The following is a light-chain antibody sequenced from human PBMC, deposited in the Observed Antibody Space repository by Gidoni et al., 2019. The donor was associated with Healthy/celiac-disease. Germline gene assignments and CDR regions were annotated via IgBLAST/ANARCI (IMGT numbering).Light chain of an antibody. CDR3: QQYGSSPPWT. CDR1: QSVSSSY. Sequence: EIVLTQSPGTLSLSPGERATLSGRASQSVSSSYLAWYQQKPGQAPRLLIYGASSRATGIPDRFSGSRSGTFFTLTIRILEPDDFAVYYCQQYGSSPPWTFGQGTKVDIK. J-gene: IGKJ1*01. CDR2: GAS. V-gene: IGKV3-20*01.